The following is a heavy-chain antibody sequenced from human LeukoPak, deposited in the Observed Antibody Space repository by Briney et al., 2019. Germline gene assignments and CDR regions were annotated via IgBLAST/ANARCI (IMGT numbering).Heavy chain of an antibody. D-gene: IGHD3-10*01. CDR3: AKDYDGSGSYYNSGRFDY. CDR2: ISYDGSNK. Sequence: GGSLRLSGAASGFTFSSYGMHWVRQAPGKGLEWVAVISYDGSNKYYADSVKGRFTISRDNSKNTLYLQMNSLRAEDTAVYYCAKDYDGSGSYYNSGRFDYWGQGTLVTVSS. CDR1: GFTFSSYG. V-gene: IGHV3-30*18. J-gene: IGHJ4*02.